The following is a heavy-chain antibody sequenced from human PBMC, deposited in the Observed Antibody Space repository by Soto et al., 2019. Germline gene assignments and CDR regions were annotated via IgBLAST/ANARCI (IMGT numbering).Heavy chain of an antibody. CDR3: ARDLGGYDFSYFDY. J-gene: IGHJ4*02. V-gene: IGHV4-30-4*01. D-gene: IGHD3-3*01. CDR1: GGSISSGDYY. Sequence: PSETLSLTCTVSGGSISSGDYYWSWIRQPPGKGLEWIGYIYYSGSTYYNPSLKSRVTISVDTSKNQFSLKLSSVTAADTAVYYCARDLGGYDFSYFDYWGQGTLVTVSS. CDR2: IYYSGST.